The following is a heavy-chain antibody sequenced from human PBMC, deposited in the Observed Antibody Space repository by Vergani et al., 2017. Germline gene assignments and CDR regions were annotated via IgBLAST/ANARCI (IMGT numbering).Heavy chain of an antibody. D-gene: IGHD1-14*01. J-gene: IGHJ3*01. V-gene: IGHV4-59*11. CDR3: ARDGMSPAEIDPKNAFHV. CDR1: FDSIRNLY. CDR2: IHYSENT. Sequence: QLHLQESGPGLVKSSETLSLTCSVSFDSIRNLYCNWIRQPPGKGLEWIGSIHYSENTNYNPSLKTRVTISVDTSKNQFSLTLTSVTAADTAVYYCARDGMSPAEIDPKNAFHVWGQGTRVSV.